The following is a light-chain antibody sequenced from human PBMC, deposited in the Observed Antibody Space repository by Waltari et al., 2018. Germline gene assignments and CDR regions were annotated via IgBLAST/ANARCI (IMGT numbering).Light chain of an antibody. J-gene: IGKJ4*01. Sequence: DIQMTQSPSSVSASVGDRVTITCRASQDINSWLAWYQQKPGKAPKFLIYGASSFQSGDPSRFSGSGSGTEFTLTISSLQPEDFATYYCQQANSFPLTFGGGTKEEIK. CDR2: GAS. CDR3: QQANSFPLT. CDR1: QDINSW. V-gene: IGKV1-12*01.